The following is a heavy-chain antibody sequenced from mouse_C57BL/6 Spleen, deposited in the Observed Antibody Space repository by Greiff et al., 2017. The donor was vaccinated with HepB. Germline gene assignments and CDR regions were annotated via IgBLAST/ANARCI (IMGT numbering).Heavy chain of an antibody. CDR2: IYPGDGDT. J-gene: IGHJ4*01. CDR3: AREENGNYVGYAMDY. D-gene: IGHD2-1*01. V-gene: IGHV1-82*01. Sequence: QVQLQQSGPELVKPGASVKISCKASGYAFSSSWMNWVKQRPGKGLEWIGRIYPGDGDTNYNGKFKGKATLTADKSSSTAYMQLSSLTSEDSAVYFCAREENGNYVGYAMDYWGQGTSVTVSS. CDR1: GYAFSSSW.